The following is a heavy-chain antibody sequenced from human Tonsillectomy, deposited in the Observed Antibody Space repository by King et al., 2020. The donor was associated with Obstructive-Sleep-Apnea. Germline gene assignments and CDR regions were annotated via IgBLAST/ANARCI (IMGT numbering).Heavy chain of an antibody. CDR3: ASGYSSGPPDAFDI. Sequence: VQLQESGPGLVKPSETLSLTCSVSGVSISSYYWSWIRQPPGKGLEWIGYIYYSGSTNYNPYLKSRVTISVDTSKNQFSLKLSSVTAADTAVYYCASGYSSGPPDAFDIWGQGTMVTVSS. V-gene: IGHV4-59*01. D-gene: IGHD6-19*01. CDR2: IYYSGST. J-gene: IGHJ3*02. CDR1: GVSISSYY.